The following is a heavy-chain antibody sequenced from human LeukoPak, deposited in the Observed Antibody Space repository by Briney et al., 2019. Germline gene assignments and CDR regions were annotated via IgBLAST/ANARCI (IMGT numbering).Heavy chain of an antibody. D-gene: IGHD5-18*01. CDR3: AKDEGGYSLY. CDR1: GFTFSNYG. V-gene: IGHV3-30*02. CDR2: IRYDGSNK. J-gene: IGHJ4*02. Sequence: PGGSLRLSCVASGFTFSNYGMHWVRQAPGKGLEWVAFIRYDGSNKYYADSVKGRFTISRDNSKNTLYLQMNSLRAEDTAVYYCAKDEGGYSLYWGQGALVTVSS.